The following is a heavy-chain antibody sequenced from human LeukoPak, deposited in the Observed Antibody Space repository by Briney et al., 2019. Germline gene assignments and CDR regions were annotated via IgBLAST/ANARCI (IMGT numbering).Heavy chain of an antibody. J-gene: IGHJ3*02. CDR3: ARPNREMTMDTAMVDAFDI. CDR1: GGTFSSYA. Sequence: SVKVSCKASGGTFSSYAISWVRQAPGQGLEWMGGIIPIFGTANYAQKFQGGVTITTDESTSTAYMELSSLRSEDTAVYYCARPNREMTMDTAMVDAFDIWGQGTMVTVSS. D-gene: IGHD5-18*01. CDR2: IIPIFGTA. V-gene: IGHV1-69*05.